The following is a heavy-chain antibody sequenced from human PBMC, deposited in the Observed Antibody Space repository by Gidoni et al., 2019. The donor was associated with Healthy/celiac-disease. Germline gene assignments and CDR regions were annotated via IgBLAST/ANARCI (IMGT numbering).Heavy chain of an antibody. CDR2: IRSKANSYAT. CDR3: TRHLRGSGYYPDY. CDR1: GFTFSGSA. D-gene: IGHD3-22*01. Sequence: EVQLVESGGGLVQPGGSLKLSCAASGFTFSGSAMHWVRQASGKGLEWVGRIRSKANSYATAYAASVKGRFTISRDDSKNTAYLQMNSLKTEDTAVYYCTRHLRGSGYYPDYWGQGTLVTVSS. J-gene: IGHJ4*02. V-gene: IGHV3-73*02.